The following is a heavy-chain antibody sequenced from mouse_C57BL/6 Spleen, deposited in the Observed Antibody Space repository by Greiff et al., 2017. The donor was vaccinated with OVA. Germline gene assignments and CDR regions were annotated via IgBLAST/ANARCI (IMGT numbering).Heavy chain of an antibody. J-gene: IGHJ4*01. CDR1: GYTFTSYW. Sequence: VQLQQSGAELVMPGASVKLSCKASGYTFTSYWMHWVKQRPGQGLEWIGEIDPSDSYTNYNQKFKGKSTLTVDKSSSTAYMQLSSLTSEDSAVYYCARSPYYGSTPYAMDYWGQGTSVTVSS. CDR2: IDPSDSYT. D-gene: IGHD1-1*01. V-gene: IGHV1-69*01. CDR3: ARSPYYGSTPYAMDY.